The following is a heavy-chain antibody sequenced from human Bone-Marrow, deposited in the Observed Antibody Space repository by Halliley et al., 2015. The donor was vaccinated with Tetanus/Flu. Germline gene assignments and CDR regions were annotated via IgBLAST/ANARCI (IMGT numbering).Heavy chain of an antibody. CDR3: ARPKSELALRGAFDI. V-gene: IGHV5-51*01. CDR2: IYPGDSDF. Sequence: IIYPGDSDFRYSPSFQGQVTISADKSISTAYLQWSSLKDSATAMYYCARPKSELALRGAFDIWGQGTMVTVSA. D-gene: IGHD1-7*01. J-gene: IGHJ3*02.